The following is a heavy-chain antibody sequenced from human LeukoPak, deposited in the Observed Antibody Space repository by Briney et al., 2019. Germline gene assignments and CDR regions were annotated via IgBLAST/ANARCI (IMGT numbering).Heavy chain of an antibody. CDR3: ARLDIGIAAAGTVRY. D-gene: IGHD6-13*01. J-gene: IGHJ4*02. CDR1: GVSISSSSYY. Sequence: SETLSLTCTVSGVSISSSSYYWGWLRQPPGKGLEWIGSIYYSGSTYYNPSLKSRVTISVDTSKNQFSLKLSSVTAADTAVYYCARLDIGIAAAGTVRYWGQGTLVTVSS. V-gene: IGHV4-39*01. CDR2: IYYSGST.